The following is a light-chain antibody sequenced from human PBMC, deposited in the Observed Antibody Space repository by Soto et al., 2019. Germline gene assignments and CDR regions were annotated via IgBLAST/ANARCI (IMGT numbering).Light chain of an antibody. V-gene: IGLV2-14*01. CDR1: SSDVGGYNY. J-gene: IGLJ1*01. CDR2: EVS. Sequence: QSVLTQPASVSGSPGQSITISCTGTSSDVGGYNYVSWYQQHPGKAPKLMIFEVSNRPSGVSNHFSGSKSGNTASLTISGLQAEDEADYYCSSYTSSRSYVFGTGTKLTVL. CDR3: SSYTSSRSYV.